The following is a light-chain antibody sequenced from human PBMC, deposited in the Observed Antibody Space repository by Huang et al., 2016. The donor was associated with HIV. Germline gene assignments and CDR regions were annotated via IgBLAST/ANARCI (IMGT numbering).Light chain of an antibody. CDR2: DAS. J-gene: IGKJ3*01. CDR1: QDISND. CDR3: QQYDNLPRFT. Sequence: DIQMTQSPSSLSASVGDRVTITCQASQDISNDLNWYQQKPGKAPKLLIYDASNLETGVSSRFSGSGSGTDFTFTISSLQPEDIATYYCQQYDNLPRFTFGPGTNVDIK. V-gene: IGKV1-33*01.